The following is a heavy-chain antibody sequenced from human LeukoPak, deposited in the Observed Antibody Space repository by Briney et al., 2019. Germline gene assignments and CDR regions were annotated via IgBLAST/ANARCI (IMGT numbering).Heavy chain of an antibody. CDR1: GGSISTYY. Sequence: SETLSLTCTVSGGSISTYYWSWIRQPPGKGLEWIGYIYYSGNTNYNPSLRSRVIISLNTSKNQFSLKLSSVPAADTAVYYCTRTDSATAIDHWGQGTLVTVSS. V-gene: IGHV4-59*01. D-gene: IGHD2-21*02. J-gene: IGHJ4*02. CDR3: TRTDSATAIDH. CDR2: IYYSGNT.